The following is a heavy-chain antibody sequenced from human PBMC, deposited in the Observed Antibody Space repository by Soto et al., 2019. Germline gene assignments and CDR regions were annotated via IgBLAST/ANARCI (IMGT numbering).Heavy chain of an antibody. J-gene: IGHJ3*02. CDR1: GFTFSSYS. D-gene: IGHD2-2*01. CDR3: ARDREYCSSTSCYDAFDI. V-gene: IGHV3-21*01. CDR2: ISSSSSYI. Sequence: GSLRLSCAASGFTFSSYSMNWVRQAPGKGLEWVSSISSSSSYIYYADSVKGRFTISRDNAKNALYLQMNSLRAEDTAVYYCARDREYCSSTSCYDAFDIWGQGTMVTVSS.